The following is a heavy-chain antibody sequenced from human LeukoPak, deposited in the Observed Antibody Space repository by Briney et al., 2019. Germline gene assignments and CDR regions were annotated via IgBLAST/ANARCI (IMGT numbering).Heavy chain of an antibody. CDR1: GGSISSYY. V-gene: IGHV4-34*01. J-gene: IGHJ6*02. Sequence: PSETLSLTCTVSGGSISSYYWSWIRQPPGKGLEWIGEINHSGSTNYNPSLKSRVTISVDTSKNQFSLKLSSVTAADTAVYYCARGTDYIGTYYYYGMDVWGQGTTVTVSS. CDR3: ARGTDYIGTYYYYGMDV. CDR2: INHSGST. D-gene: IGHD4-11*01.